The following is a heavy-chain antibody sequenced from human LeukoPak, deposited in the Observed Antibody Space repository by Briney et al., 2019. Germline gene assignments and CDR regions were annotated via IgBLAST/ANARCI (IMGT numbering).Heavy chain of an antibody. CDR3: ARVEPPYSSSSGLLDY. V-gene: IGHV1-46*03. CDR2: INPSGGST. D-gene: IGHD6-6*01. Sequence: ASVKVSCKASGYTFTSYYMHWVRQAPGQGLEWMGIINPSGGSTSYAQKFQGRVTMTRDTSTSTVYMELSSLRSEDTAVYYCARVEPPYSSSSGLLDYWGQGTLVTVSS. J-gene: IGHJ4*02. CDR1: GYTFTSYY.